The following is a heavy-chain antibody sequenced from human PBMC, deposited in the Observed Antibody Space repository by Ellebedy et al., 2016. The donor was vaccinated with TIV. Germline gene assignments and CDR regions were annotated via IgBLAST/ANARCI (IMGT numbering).Heavy chain of an antibody. CDR3: VRQGLSGYSSSWFWNY. V-gene: IGHV4-39*01. D-gene: IGHD6-13*01. Sequence: MPSETLSLTCTVFGGSISTTYYWGWIRQAPGKGLEWIASMYYGGTTYYNQSLKSRLTLSVDTSKNQISLKLNSVTAADTAVYYCVRQGLSGYSSSWFWNYWGQGTLVTVSS. CDR1: GGSISTTYY. CDR2: MYYGGTT. J-gene: IGHJ4*02.